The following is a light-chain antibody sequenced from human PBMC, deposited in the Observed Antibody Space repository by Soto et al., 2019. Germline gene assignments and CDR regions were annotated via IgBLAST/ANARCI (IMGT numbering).Light chain of an antibody. CDR3: QQYHSCPSVT. CDR2: KAS. J-gene: IGKJ1*01. V-gene: IGKV1-5*03. CDR1: QSLYSW. Sequence: DLQMTQSPSTLSASVGDRVTITCRASQSLYSWLAWYQQRPGKAPQLLIYKASTLESGVPPRFSGSGSGTEFTLTISGLLPDDSATYYYQQYHSCPSVTCGQGTKVEIK.